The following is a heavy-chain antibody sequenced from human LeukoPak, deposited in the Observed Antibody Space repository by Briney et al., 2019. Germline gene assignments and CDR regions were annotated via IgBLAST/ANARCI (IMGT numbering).Heavy chain of an antibody. CDR3: ASGSLGDGYGVGDYYQYMDV. Sequence: SVKVSCKASGGTFNSYAISWVRQAPGQGLEWMGGIMPLFGTANYAQEFQGRVTFTTDESASTAYMEVSSLRSEDTAVYYCASGSLGDGYGVGDYYQYMDVWGKGTMVTVSS. CDR1: GGTFNSYA. J-gene: IGHJ6*03. V-gene: IGHV1-69*05. D-gene: IGHD5-24*01. CDR2: IMPLFGTA.